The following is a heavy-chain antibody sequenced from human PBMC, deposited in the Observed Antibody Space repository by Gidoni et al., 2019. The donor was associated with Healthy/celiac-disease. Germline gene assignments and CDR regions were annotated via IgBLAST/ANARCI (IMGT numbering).Heavy chain of an antibody. Sequence: QVQLVESGGGVVQPGRSLRLSCAASGFTFSSYGMHWVRQAPGKGLEWVAVIGYDGSNKYYADSVKGRFTISRDNSKNTLYLQMNSLRAEDTAVYYCARDFQAYIVVVTAIPGYWGQGTLVTVSS. D-gene: IGHD2-21*02. CDR1: GFTFSSYG. J-gene: IGHJ4*02. V-gene: IGHV3-33*01. CDR2: IGYDGSNK. CDR3: ARDFQAYIVVVTAIPGY.